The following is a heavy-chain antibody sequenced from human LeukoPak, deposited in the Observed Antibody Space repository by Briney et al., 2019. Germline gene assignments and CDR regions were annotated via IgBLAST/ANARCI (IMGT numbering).Heavy chain of an antibody. D-gene: IGHD4-17*01. CDR2: IYYSGST. CDR3: ARRYGDYEVYDY. Sequence: SETLSLTCTVSGGSISSYYWSWIRQPPGKGLEWIGYIYYSGSTNYNPSPKSRVTISVDTSKNQFSLKLRSVTAADTAVYYCARRYGDYEVYDYWGQGTLVTVSS. V-gene: IGHV4-59*01. CDR1: GGSISSYY. J-gene: IGHJ4*02.